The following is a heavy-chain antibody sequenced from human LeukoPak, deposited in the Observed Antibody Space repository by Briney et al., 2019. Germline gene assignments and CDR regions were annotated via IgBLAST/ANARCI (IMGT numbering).Heavy chain of an antibody. V-gene: IGHV1-18*01. CDR3: ARDTSAGPDAFDI. D-gene: IGHD2/OR15-2a*01. CDR2: ISAYSGNT. J-gene: IGHJ3*02. CDR1: GYTXTSYG. Sequence: ASVKVSCKASGYTXTSYGITWVRQAPGQGLEWTGWISAYSGNTNYAQKVQGRVTMTTDTSTSTAYMELRSLRSDDTAVYYCARDTSAGPDAFDIWGQGTMVTVSS.